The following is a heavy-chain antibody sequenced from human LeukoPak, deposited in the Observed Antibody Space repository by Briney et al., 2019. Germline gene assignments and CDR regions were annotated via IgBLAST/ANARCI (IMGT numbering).Heavy chain of an antibody. CDR3: ASSQGYYDSSGYVDY. Sequence: TLSLTCTVSGGSISSSSYYWSWIRQPAGKGLEWIGRIYTSGSTNYNPSLKSRVTMSVDTSKNQFSLKLSSVTAADTAVYYCASSQGYYDSSGYVDYWGQGTLVTVSS. J-gene: IGHJ4*02. CDR1: GGSISSSSYY. V-gene: IGHV4-61*02. D-gene: IGHD3-22*01. CDR2: IYTSGST.